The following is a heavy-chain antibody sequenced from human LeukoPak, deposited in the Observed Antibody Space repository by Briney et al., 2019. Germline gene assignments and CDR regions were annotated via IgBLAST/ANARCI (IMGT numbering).Heavy chain of an antibody. Sequence: GGSLRLSCAASGFTFSSYAMSWVRQAPGKGLEWVSTISGSGGSTYYADPVKGRFTISRDNSKNTLYPQMNSLRAEDTAVYYCAKDRQLDWFDPWGQGTLVTVSS. V-gene: IGHV3-23*01. CDR3: AKDRQLDWFDP. J-gene: IGHJ5*02. CDR2: ISGSGGST. CDR1: GFTFSSYA. D-gene: IGHD6-19*01.